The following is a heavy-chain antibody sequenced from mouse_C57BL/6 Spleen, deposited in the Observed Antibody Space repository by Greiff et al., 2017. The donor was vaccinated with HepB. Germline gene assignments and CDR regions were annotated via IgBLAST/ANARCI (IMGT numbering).Heavy chain of an antibody. CDR3: ARLGDYDGFDY. CDR1: GFTFSDYY. Sequence: EVMLVESGGGLVQPGGSLKLSCAASGFTFSDYYMYWVRQTPEKRLEWVAYISNGGGSTYYPDTVKGRFTISRDNAKNTLYLQMSRLKSEDTAMYYCARLGDYDGFDYWGQGTTLTVSS. V-gene: IGHV5-12*01. J-gene: IGHJ2*01. D-gene: IGHD2-4*01. CDR2: ISNGGGST.